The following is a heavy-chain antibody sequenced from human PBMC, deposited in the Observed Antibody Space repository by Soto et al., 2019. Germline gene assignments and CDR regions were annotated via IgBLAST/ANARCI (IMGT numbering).Heavy chain of an antibody. CDR3: AREGIGGSYYFDY. D-gene: IGHD1-26*01. CDR1: GGSISSGGYY. J-gene: IGHJ4*02. Sequence: QVQLQESGPGLVKPSQTLSLTCTVSGGSISSGGYYWSWIRQHPGKGLEWIGYIYFSGSTYYNPSLKSRVTISVDTSKNQFSLKLSSVTAADTAVYYCAREGIGGSYYFDYWGQGTLVTVSS. CDR2: IYFSGST. V-gene: IGHV4-31*03.